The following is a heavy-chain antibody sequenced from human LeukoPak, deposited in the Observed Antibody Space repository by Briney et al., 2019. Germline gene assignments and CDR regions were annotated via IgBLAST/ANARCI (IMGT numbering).Heavy chain of an antibody. CDR3: ARAHSNSWFHPPFDY. CDR2: IYYSGST. Sequence: PSETLSLTCTVSGGSISSGDYYWSWIRQPPGTGLEWIGYIYYSGSTYYNPSLKSRVTISVDTSKNQFSLKLSSVTAADTAVYYCARAHSNSWFHPPFDYWGQGTLVTVSS. D-gene: IGHD6-13*01. CDR1: GGSISSGDYY. J-gene: IGHJ4*02. V-gene: IGHV4-30-4*01.